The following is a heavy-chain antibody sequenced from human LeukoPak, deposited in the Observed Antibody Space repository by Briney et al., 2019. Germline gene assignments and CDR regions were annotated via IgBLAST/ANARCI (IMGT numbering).Heavy chain of an antibody. V-gene: IGHV3-48*01. CDR1: GFTFSTSG. CDR3: AREWPYSSSWPSFDP. J-gene: IGHJ5*02. D-gene: IGHD6-13*01. CDR2: ISLSSSTI. Sequence: GGSLRLSCAASGFTFSTSGMNWVRQAPGKGLEWVSYISLSSSTIYYADSVKGRFTISRDNAKNSLYLQINSLRAEDTARYYCAREWPYSSSWPSFDPWGQGLMVTVSS.